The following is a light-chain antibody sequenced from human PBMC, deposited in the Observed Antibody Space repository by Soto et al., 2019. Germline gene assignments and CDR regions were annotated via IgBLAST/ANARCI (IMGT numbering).Light chain of an antibody. CDR1: SSDVGKYDR. Sequence: QSALTQPPSVSGSPGQSVTISCSGTSSDVGKYDRVSWYQQFPGTAPKLIIYEVTNRPSGVPARFSGSKSGNTASLTISGLQAEDEADYYCSSYINTSRYVFVTGTKLTVL. CDR2: EVT. J-gene: IGLJ1*01. V-gene: IGLV2-18*02. CDR3: SSYINTSRYV.